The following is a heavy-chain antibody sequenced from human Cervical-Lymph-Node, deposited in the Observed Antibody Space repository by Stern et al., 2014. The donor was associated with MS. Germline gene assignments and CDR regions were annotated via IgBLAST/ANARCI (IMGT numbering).Heavy chain of an antibody. CDR3: SWARISYFDS. D-gene: IGHD6-6*01. J-gene: IGHJ5*01. V-gene: IGHV3-53*01. CDR2: MYSSGTT. Sequence: EVQLVESGGELVQPGGSLRLSCAASGLTFSMNYVSWVRQAPGKGLEWVASMYSSGTTYYADSVKGRFTISRDISQNSLYLQMNSLQAADTAVYDNSWARISYFDSWGRGTQVTVSS. CDR1: GLTFSMNY.